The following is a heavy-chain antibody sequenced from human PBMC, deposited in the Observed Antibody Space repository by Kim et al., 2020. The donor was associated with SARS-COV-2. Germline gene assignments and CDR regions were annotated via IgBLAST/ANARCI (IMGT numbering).Heavy chain of an antibody. CDR3: AREVATTPSYGMDV. J-gene: IGHJ6*02. V-gene: IGHV3-48*03. Sequence: ADSVKGRFTISRDNAKKSLYLQMNSLRAEDTAVYYCAREVATTPSYGMDVWGQGTTVTVSS. D-gene: IGHD5-12*01.